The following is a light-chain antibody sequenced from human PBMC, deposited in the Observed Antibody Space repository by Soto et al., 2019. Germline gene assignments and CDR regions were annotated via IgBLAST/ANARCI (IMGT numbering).Light chain of an antibody. V-gene: IGLV2-14*03. CDR3: NSYRYSSSPVV. J-gene: IGLJ2*01. CDR2: DVN. Sequence: QSALTEPASVSGSPGQSITISCTGTSSDVGSTNYVSWYQQHPGKAPKLMIYDVNNRPSGVSNRFSGSKSGNTASLTISGLQAEDEADYYCNSYRYSSSPVVFGGGTKLTVL. CDR1: SSDVGSTNY.